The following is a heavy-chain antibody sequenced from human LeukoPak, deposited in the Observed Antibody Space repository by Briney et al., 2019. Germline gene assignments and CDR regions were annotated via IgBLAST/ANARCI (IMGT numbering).Heavy chain of an antibody. Sequence: GESLKISCKASGYSFTTYWIGWVRQVPGKGLEWVGIIYPADSTAKYSPSFQGQVTISVDKSISTAYLQWSRLEASDTAVFYCARDERGGSSSDIWGQGTMVTVSS. V-gene: IGHV5-51*01. CDR2: IYPADSTA. CDR1: GYSFTTYW. CDR3: ARDERGGSSSDI. D-gene: IGHD6-13*01. J-gene: IGHJ3*02.